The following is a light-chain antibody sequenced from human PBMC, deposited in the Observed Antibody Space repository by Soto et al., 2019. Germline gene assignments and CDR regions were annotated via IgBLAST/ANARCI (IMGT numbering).Light chain of an antibody. Sequence: DIRMTQSRSTLSASVGDRVTISCRASQSINSWLAWYQQKPGKAPKLLIYKASRLESGVPARISGSGSGTDFTLTISSLQPYDFATYYCQQYNSYPWTFGQGTKVEIK. CDR3: QQYNSYPWT. CDR1: QSINSW. J-gene: IGKJ1*01. V-gene: IGKV1-5*03. CDR2: KAS.